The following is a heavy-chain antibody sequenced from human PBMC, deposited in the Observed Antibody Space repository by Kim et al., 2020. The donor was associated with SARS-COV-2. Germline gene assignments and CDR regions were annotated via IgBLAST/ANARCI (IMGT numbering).Heavy chain of an antibody. V-gene: IGHV3-49*02. Sequence: GGTTEYAASVKGRFTISRDESKSIAYLQMNSLKTEDTAVYYCTREDSSGWDWGQGTLVTVSP. J-gene: IGHJ4*02. CDR2: GGTT. D-gene: IGHD6-19*01. CDR3: TREDSSGWD.